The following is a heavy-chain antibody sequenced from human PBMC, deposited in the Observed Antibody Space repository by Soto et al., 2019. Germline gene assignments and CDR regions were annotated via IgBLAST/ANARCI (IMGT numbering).Heavy chain of an antibody. V-gene: IGHV1-69*01. CDR1: GGTLNSYT. Sequence: QVQLVRSGAEVKKPGSSVRVSCKASGGTLNSYTTSWLRQAPGQGFEWMGGIIPVFGTTDYAQKFQGRVTITADQSTVTAYLDLYSLRSDDTAIHYCSISNSYCRGDFWGQGTLVTVSS. J-gene: IGHJ4*02. CDR2: IIPVFGTT. D-gene: IGHD1-1*01. CDR3: SISNSYCRGDF.